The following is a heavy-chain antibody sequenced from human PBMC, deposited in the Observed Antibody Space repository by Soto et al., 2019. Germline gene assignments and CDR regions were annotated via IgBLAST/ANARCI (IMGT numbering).Heavy chain of an antibody. CDR1: GGSISSGGYY. CDR3: ASTGWRYCTNGVCSDAFDI. V-gene: IGHV4-31*03. CDR2: IYYSGST. Sequence: TLSLTCTVSGGSISSGGYYWSWIRQHPGKGLEWIGYIYYSGSTYYNPSLKSRVTISVDTSKNQFSLKLSSVTAADTAVYYCASTGWRYCTNGVCSDAFDIWGQGTMVTVSS. J-gene: IGHJ3*02. D-gene: IGHD2-8*01.